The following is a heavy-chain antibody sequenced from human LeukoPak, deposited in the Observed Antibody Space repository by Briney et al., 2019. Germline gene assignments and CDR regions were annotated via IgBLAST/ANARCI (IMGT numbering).Heavy chain of an antibody. D-gene: IGHD1/OR15-1a*01. CDR2: VSYDGNNE. CDR3: ARPSRGTNAFDI. Sequence: PGRSLRLSCEASGFSFSSRGIHWVRQAPGKGLEWVAVVSYDGNNEDYAESVKGRFTISRDNSKNTLYLQMNSLRAEDTAVYYCARPSRGTNAFDIWGQGAMVTVSS. CDR1: GFSFSSRG. V-gene: IGHV3-30*03. J-gene: IGHJ3*02.